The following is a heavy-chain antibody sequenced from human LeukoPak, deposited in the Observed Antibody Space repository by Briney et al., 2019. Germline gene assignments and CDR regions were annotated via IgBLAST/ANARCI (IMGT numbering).Heavy chain of an antibody. J-gene: IGHJ6*03. CDR3: ARVGGSYYKLSYYMDV. D-gene: IGHD1-26*01. CDR2: MNPNSGNT. Sequence: ASVKVSCKASGYTFTSYDINWVRQATGQGLEGMGWMNPNSGNTGYAQKFQGRVTMTRNTSISTAYMELSSLRSEDTAVYYCARVGGSYYKLSYYMDVWGKGTTVTVSS. V-gene: IGHV1-8*01. CDR1: GYTFTSYD.